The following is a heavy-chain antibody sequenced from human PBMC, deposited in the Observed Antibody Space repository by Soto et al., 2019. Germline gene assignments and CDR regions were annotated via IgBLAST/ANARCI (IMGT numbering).Heavy chain of an antibody. CDR1: GGSISSSNW. Sequence: PSATLSLTCAVSGGSISSSNWWSWVRQPPGKGLEWIGEIYHSGSTNYTPSLKSRVTISVDKSIAPFSLKLSSVTAADTAVYYCAISGYDNWFDPWGQGTLVTVSS. D-gene: IGHD3-22*01. CDR2: IYHSGST. V-gene: IGHV4-4*02. CDR3: AISGYDNWFDP. J-gene: IGHJ5*02.